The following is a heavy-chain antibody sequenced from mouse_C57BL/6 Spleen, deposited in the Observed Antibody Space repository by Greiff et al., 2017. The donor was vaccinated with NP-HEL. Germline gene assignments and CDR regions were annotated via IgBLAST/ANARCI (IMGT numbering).Heavy chain of an antibody. Sequence: VQLQQPGAELVRPGTSVKLSCKASGYTFTSYWMHWVKQRPGQGLEWIGVIDPSDSYTNYNQKFKGKATLTVDTSSSTAYMQLSSLTSEDSAVYYCARGSGSSKYYFDYWGQGTTLTVSS. CDR3: ARGSGSSKYYFDY. CDR1: GYTFTSYW. CDR2: IDPSDSYT. D-gene: IGHD1-1*01. J-gene: IGHJ2*01. V-gene: IGHV1-59*01.